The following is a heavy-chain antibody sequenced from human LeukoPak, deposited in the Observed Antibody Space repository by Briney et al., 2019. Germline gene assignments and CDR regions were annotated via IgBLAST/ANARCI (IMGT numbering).Heavy chain of an antibody. J-gene: IGHJ4*02. CDR3: VRGPTYFDS. CDR2: ISGSGGGT. Sequence: GGSLRLSCAASRITFSNYAMTWVRQAPGKGLEWVAGISGSGGGTYYADSVKGRFTISRDNAKNTLYLQMDSLRADDTAVYYCVRGPTYFDSWGQGTLVTVSS. V-gene: IGHV3-23*01. CDR1: RITFSNYA.